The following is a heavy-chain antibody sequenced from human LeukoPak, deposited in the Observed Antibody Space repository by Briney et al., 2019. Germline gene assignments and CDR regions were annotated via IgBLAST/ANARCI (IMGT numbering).Heavy chain of an antibody. D-gene: IGHD3-22*01. CDR1: GGSFSDYY. CDR2: INHSGST. CDR3: ARHYYDSSGRPFDY. V-gene: IGHV4-34*01. Sequence: PSETLSLTCAVYGGSFSDYYWSWIRQPPGKGLEWIGEINHSGSTDYSPSLKSRVTISVDTSKNQFSLKLTSMTAADTAVYYCARHYYDSSGRPFDYWGQGTLVTVSS. J-gene: IGHJ4*02.